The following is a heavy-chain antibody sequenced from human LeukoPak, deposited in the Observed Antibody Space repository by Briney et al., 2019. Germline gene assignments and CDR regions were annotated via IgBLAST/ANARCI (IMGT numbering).Heavy chain of an antibody. V-gene: IGHV3-30-3*01. CDR3: AREKDGMDV. CDR2: ISYDGSNK. J-gene: IGHJ6*02. Sequence: PGGSLRLSCAASGFTFSNYAMHWVRQAPGKGLEWVAVISYDGSNKYYADSVKGRFTISRDNSKNTLYLQMNSLRAEDTAVYYCAREKDGMDVWGQGTTVTVSS. CDR1: GFTFSNYA.